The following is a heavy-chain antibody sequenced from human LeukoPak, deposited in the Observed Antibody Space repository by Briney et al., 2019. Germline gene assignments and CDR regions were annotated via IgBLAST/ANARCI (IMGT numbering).Heavy chain of an antibody. D-gene: IGHD2-2*01. V-gene: IGHV3-30-3*01. J-gene: IGHJ5*02. CDR3: ARRGYCSSTRCPLWFDP. Sequence: GRSLRLSCAASGFTFSSYAMHWVRQAPGKGLEWVAVISYDGSNKYYADSVKGRFTISRDNSKNTLYLQMNSLRAEDTAVYYCARRGYCSSTRCPLWFDPWGEGTLVTVSS. CDR1: GFTFSSYA. CDR2: ISYDGSNK.